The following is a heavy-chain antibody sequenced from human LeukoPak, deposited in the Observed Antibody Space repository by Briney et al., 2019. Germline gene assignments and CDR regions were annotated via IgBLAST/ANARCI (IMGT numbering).Heavy chain of an antibody. CDR3: AKGTVGAKY. CDR1: GFTFSDYY. J-gene: IGHJ4*02. Sequence: PGGSLRLSCAASGFTFSDYYMSWIRQAPGKGLEWISYISSGATTTYYADSVKGRFTIPRDNAKNSLYLQMNSLRVDDTAVYYCAKGTVGAKYWGQGTLVIVSS. V-gene: IGHV3-11*04. CDR2: ISSGATTT. D-gene: IGHD1-26*01.